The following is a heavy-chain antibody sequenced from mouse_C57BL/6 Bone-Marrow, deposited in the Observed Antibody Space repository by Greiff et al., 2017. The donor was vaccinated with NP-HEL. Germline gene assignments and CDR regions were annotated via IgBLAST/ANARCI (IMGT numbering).Heavy chain of an antibody. CDR1: GYSITSDY. J-gene: IGHJ1*03. Sequence: EVKLQESGPGLAKPSQTLSLTCSVTGYSITSDYWNWIRKFPGNKLEYMGYISYSGSTYYNPPLNSRISITRDTSKNQYYLQLNSVTTEDTATYYCARTGFITTVEGYWYFDVWGTGTTVTVSS. D-gene: IGHD1-1*01. CDR2: ISYSGST. CDR3: ARTGFITTVEGYWYFDV. V-gene: IGHV3-8*01.